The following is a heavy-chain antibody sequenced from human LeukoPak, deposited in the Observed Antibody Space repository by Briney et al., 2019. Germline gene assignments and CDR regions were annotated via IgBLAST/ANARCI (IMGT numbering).Heavy chain of an antibody. CDR3: ATEWSSGY. Sequence: GGSLRLSCAASGSTSSSYGMHWVRQAPGKGLEWVAVISYDGSNKYYADSVKGRFTISRDNSKNTLYLQMNSLRAEDTAVYYCATEWSSGYWGQGTLVTVSS. V-gene: IGHV3-30*03. CDR2: ISYDGSNK. CDR1: GSTSSSYG. D-gene: IGHD1-26*01. J-gene: IGHJ4*02.